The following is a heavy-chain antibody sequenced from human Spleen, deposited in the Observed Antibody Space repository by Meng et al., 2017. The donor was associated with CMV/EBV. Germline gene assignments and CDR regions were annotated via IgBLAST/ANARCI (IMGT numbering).Heavy chain of an antibody. CDR1: GYTFTGYY. J-gene: IGHJ3*02. Sequence: ASVKVSCKASGYTFTGYYMHRVRQAPGQGLEWMGWINPKSGGTNYAQKFQGRVTMTRDTSISTAYMELRRLKSDDTAVYYCARGYCSSTSCYSGAFDIWGQGTMVTVSS. CDR3: ARGYCSSTSCYSGAFDI. CDR2: INPKSGGT. V-gene: IGHV1-2*02. D-gene: IGHD2-2*02.